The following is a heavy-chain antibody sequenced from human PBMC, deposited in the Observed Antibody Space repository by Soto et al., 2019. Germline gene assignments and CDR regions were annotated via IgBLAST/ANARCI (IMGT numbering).Heavy chain of an antibody. J-gene: IGHJ1*01. CDR1: DGSLSPNY. CDR2: IYYAGTT. CDR3: ARLGAFYQAMDS. Sequence: PLEILSLTCTVSDGSLSPNYWSWIRQPPGKGLEWLGYIYYAGTTTYNPSLQSRVSISLDTSKNEVSLKLTSVTAADTAVYFCARLGAFYQAMDSWGQGTLVTVSS. D-gene: IGHD2-2*01. V-gene: IGHV4-59*08.